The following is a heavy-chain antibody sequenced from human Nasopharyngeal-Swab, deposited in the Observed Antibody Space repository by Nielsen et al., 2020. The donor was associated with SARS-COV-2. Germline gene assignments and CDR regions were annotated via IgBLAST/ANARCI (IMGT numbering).Heavy chain of an antibody. J-gene: IGHJ3*02. CDR2: MNPNSGNT. V-gene: IGHV1-8*01. CDR3: ARRGTGGKKGAFDI. D-gene: IGHD2-8*02. Sequence: WVRQAPGQGLEWMGWMNPNSGNTGYAQKFQGRVTMTRNTSISTAYMELSSLRSEDTAVYYCARRGTGGKKGAFDIWGQGTMVTVSS.